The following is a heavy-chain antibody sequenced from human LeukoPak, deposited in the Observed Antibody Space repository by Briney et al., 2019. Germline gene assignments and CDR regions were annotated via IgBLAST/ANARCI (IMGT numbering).Heavy chain of an antibody. CDR1: GGSISSYY. CDR3: ARHEGIAAALENWFDP. V-gene: IGHV4-59*01. D-gene: IGHD6-13*01. J-gene: IGHJ5*02. Sequence: SETLSLTCTVPGGSISSYYWTWIRQPPGKGLEWIGYIYYSGSTNYNPSLKSRVTISVDTSKNQFSLKLSSVTAADTAVYYCARHEGIAAALENWFDPWGQGTLVTVSS. CDR2: IYYSGST.